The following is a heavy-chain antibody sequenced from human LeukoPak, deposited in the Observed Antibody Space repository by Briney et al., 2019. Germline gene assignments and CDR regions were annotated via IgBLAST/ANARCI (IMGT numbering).Heavy chain of an antibody. CDR2: ISPSGGST. CDR3: ATVLPPVLLWFGGFDY. J-gene: IGHJ4*02. V-gene: IGHV1-46*01. CDR1: GYTFTSNY. D-gene: IGHD3-10*01. Sequence: EASVKVSCKAFGYTFTSNYMHWVRQAPGQGPEWMGVISPSGGSTTYAQKFQGRVTMTEDTSTDTAYMELSSLRSEDTAVYYCATVLPPVLLWFGGFDYWGQGTLVTVSS.